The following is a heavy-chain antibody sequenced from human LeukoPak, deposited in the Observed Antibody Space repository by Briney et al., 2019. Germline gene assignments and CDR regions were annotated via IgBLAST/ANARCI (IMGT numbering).Heavy chain of an antibody. Sequence: GESLKISCKGSGYSFSNDWIAWVRQMPGKGLEWMGIIYPGDSDTRYSPSFQGQVTISADKSISTAYLQWSSLKASDTAMYYCARTIMVATNFDYWGQGTLVTVSS. D-gene: IGHD5-12*01. J-gene: IGHJ4*02. CDR1: GYSFSNDW. CDR2: IYPGDSDT. CDR3: ARTIMVATNFDY. V-gene: IGHV5-51*01.